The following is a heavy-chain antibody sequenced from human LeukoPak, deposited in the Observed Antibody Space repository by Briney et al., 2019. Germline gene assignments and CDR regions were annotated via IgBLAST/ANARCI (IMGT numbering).Heavy chain of an antibody. CDR1: GGSISSSSYY. CDR3: ARLAVAARCFDY. Sequence: SETLSLTCTVSGGSISSSSYYWGWIRQPPGKGLEWIGSIYYSGSTYYNPSLKSRVTISVDTSKNQFSLELSSVTAADTAVYYCARLAVAARCFDYWGQGTLVTVSS. D-gene: IGHD6-6*01. CDR2: IYYSGST. V-gene: IGHV4-39*01. J-gene: IGHJ4*02.